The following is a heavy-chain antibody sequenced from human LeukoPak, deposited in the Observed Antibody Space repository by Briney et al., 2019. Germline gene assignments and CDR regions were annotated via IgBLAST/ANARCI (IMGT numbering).Heavy chain of an antibody. CDR3: ARDPYSSSWYEINFDY. D-gene: IGHD6-13*01. J-gene: IGHJ4*02. V-gene: IGHV3-66*01. CDR1: GFTVSSNY. Sequence: GGSLRLSCAASGFTVSSNYMSWVRQAPGKGLEWVSVIYSGGSTYYADSVKGRFTISRDNSKNTLYLQMNSLRAEDTAVYYCARDPYSSSWYEINFDYWGQGTLVTVSS. CDR2: IYSGGST.